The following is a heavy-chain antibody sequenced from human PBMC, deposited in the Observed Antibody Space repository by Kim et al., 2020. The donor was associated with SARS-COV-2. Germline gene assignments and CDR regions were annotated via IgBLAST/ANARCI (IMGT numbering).Heavy chain of an antibody. Sequence: GGSLRLSCAASGFTFSSYAMSWVRQAPGKGLEWVSAISGSGGSTYYADSVKGRFTISRDNSKNTLYLQMNSLRAEDTAVYYCAKADPWAGIVGATTLYYGMDVWGQGTTVTVSS. CDR2: ISGSGGST. CDR1: GFTFSSYA. V-gene: IGHV3-23*01. J-gene: IGHJ6*02. CDR3: AKADPWAGIVGATTLYYGMDV. D-gene: IGHD1-26*01.